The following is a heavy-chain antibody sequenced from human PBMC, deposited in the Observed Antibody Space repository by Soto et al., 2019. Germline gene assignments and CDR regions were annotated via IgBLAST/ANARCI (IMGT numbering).Heavy chain of an antibody. J-gene: IGHJ4*02. CDR1: GGTFSSYA. CDR3: ARVIVMGYDILTGYNDY. CDR2: IIPIFGTA. V-gene: IGHV1-69*13. D-gene: IGHD3-9*01. Sequence: ASVKVSCKASGGTFSSYAISWVRQAPGQGLEWMGGIIPIFGTANYAQKFQGRVTITADESTSTAYMELSSLRSEDTAVYYCARVIVMGYDILTGYNDYWGQGTLVTVSS.